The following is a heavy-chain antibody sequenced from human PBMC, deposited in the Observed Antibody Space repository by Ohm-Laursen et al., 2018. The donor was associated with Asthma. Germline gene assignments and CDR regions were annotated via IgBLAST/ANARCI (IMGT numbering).Heavy chain of an antibody. CDR2: IFYNGST. CDR1: GDSINSDDYY. J-gene: IGHJ6*02. D-gene: IGHD5-12*01. Sequence: TLSLTCTVSGDSINSDDYYWSWVRQPPGKGLEWIGFIFYNGSTSYNPSLRSRVAISIDTSKNQFSLKVTSVIAAGTAVYFCARDGGGYGVNYYYYGMDVWGQGTTVTVSS. V-gene: IGHV4-30-4*01. CDR3: ARDGGGYGVNYYYYGMDV.